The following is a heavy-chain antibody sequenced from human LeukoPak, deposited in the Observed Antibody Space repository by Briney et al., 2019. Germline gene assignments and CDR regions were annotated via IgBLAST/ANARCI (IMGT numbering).Heavy chain of an antibody. J-gene: IGHJ6*03. Sequence: GASVNFSCKASGFDFTSYDIYWVGRATGPGLEWVGWVNTNSSNRAYEQKFQGRVTMTTNTSISTAYMELSSLRSEDTAVYYCARTESVDCSSTSCSYYYYYYYMDVWGKGATVTVSS. CDR2: VNTNSSNR. CDR3: ARTESVDCSSTSCSYYYYYYYMDV. V-gene: IGHV1-8*01. CDR1: GFDFTSYD. D-gene: IGHD2-2*01.